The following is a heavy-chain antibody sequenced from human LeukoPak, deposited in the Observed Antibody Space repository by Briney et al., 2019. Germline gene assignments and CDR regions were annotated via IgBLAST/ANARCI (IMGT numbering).Heavy chain of an antibody. D-gene: IGHD3-16*01. Sequence: GGSLRLSCAASGFSFSDSSMEWVRQAPGKGLEWISYISSSSATIYYAGSVRGRFTTSRDNAKNSLYLQMNSLRAEDTAVYYCARGCGLQSYYDTRCRYFDDWGQGTLVTVSS. CDR3: ARGCGLQSYYDTRCRYFDD. V-gene: IGHV3-48*04. CDR1: GFSFSDSS. CDR2: ISSSSATI. J-gene: IGHJ4*02.